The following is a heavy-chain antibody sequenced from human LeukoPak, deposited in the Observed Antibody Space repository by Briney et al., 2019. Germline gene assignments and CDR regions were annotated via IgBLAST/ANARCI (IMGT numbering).Heavy chain of an antibody. D-gene: IGHD1-20*01. Sequence: GGSLRLSCAASGFTFSSYSMNWVRQAPGKGLEWVSSISSSSSYIYYAGSVKGRFTISRDNAKNSLYLQMNSLRAEDTALYYCARVTGTPADYYGMDVWGQGTTVTVSS. J-gene: IGHJ6*02. CDR3: ARVTGTPADYYGMDV. CDR2: ISSSSSYI. V-gene: IGHV3-21*04. CDR1: GFTFSSYS.